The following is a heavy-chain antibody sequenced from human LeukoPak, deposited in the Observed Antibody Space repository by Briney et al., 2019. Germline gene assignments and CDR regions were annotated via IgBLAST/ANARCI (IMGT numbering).Heavy chain of an antibody. CDR2: IYYSGST. CDR3: ARSYYYDYRQIDY. D-gene: IGHD3-22*01. Sequence: SSETLSLTCTVSGDSISTSSYYWGWIRQPPGKGLEWLGSIYYSGSTYYNPSLKSRVSISVDTSKNQFSLNLYSVTAADTAVFYCARSYYYDYRQIDYWGQGTLVTVSS. CDR1: GDSISTSSYY. J-gene: IGHJ4*02. V-gene: IGHV4-39*01.